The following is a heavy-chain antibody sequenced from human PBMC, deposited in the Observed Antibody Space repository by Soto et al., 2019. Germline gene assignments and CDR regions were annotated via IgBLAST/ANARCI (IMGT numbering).Heavy chain of an antibody. CDR2: IGTAGDT. V-gene: IGHV3-13*01. Sequence: PGGSLRLACAASGFTFSSYDMHWVRQATGKGLEWVSAIGTAGDTYYPGSVKGRFTISRENAKNSLYLQMNSLRAGDTAVYYCARASRPVRGNLNAPDAFDIWGQGTMVTVSS. D-gene: IGHD3-10*01. J-gene: IGHJ3*02. CDR3: ARASRPVRGNLNAPDAFDI. CDR1: GFTFSSYD.